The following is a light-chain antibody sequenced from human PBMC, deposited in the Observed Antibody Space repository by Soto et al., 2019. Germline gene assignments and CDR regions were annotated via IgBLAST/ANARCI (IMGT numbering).Light chain of an antibody. V-gene: IGKV1-6*01. CDR1: QGISSY. J-gene: IGKJ4*01. Sequence: AIQLTQSPSSLSASVGARVPITCRASQGISSYLGWYQQKPGKAPKLLIYGASTLQSGVPSRFSGSGSGTDFTLTISSLQPEDFATYHCLQDHNYPLTFGGGTKVDIK. CDR2: GAS. CDR3: LQDHNYPLT.